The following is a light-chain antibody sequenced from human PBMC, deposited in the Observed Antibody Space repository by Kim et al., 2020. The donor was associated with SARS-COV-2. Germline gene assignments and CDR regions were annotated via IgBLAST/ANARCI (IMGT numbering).Light chain of an antibody. CDR1: QGISSY. Sequence: ASVGDIVTITCRASQGISSYLAWYQQKPGKAPKLLIYAASTLQSGVPSRFSGSGSGTEFTLTISSLQPEDFATYYCQQLNSYPYFGGGTKVDIK. CDR2: AAS. CDR3: QQLNSYPY. J-gene: IGKJ4*01. V-gene: IGKV1-9*01.